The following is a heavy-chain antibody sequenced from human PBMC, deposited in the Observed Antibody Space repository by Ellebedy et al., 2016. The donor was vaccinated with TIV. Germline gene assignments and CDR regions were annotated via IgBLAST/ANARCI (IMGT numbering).Heavy chain of an antibody. CDR2: INHSGST. CDR1: GYSISSGYY. J-gene: IGHJ6*02. Sequence: SETLSLTXTVSGYSISSGYYWSWIRQPPGKGLEWIGEINHSGSTNYNPSLKSRVTISVDTSKNQFSLKLSSVTAADTAVYYCARAGGTTYYYGSGSKALRYYYYGMDVWGQGTTVTVSS. CDR3: ARAGGTTYYYGSGSKALRYYYYGMDV. D-gene: IGHD3-10*01. V-gene: IGHV4-38-2*02.